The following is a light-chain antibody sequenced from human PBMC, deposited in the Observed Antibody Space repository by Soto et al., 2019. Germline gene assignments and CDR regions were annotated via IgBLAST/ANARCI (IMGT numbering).Light chain of an antibody. Sequence: EVVLTQSPGTLSLSPGERVTLSCRASQSVASSYLAWYQQKPGRAPRLLFYSASSRATGIPDRFSGSGSGTDFTLTISRLEPEDFAVYYCHHFGSLPETFGPGTKVE. J-gene: IGKJ1*01. V-gene: IGKV3-20*01. CDR2: SAS. CDR3: HHFGSLPET. CDR1: QSVASSY.